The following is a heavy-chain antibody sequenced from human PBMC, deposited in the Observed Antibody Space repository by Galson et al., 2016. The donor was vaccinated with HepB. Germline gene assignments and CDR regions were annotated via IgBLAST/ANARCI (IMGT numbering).Heavy chain of an antibody. CDR1: GDTFNNYG. CDR2: LIPLIGTA. V-gene: IGHV1-69*01. CDR3: AREYIVVVTAAPYYYHYGIDV. Sequence: SCKASGDTFNNYGLSWVRQAPGQGLEWMGGLIPLIGTANYAQKFRGRVTITADESTTTAYMELRGLRSDDTAVDYCAREYIVVVTAAPYYYHYGIDVWGQGTTVTVSS. J-gene: IGHJ6*01. D-gene: IGHD2-21*02.